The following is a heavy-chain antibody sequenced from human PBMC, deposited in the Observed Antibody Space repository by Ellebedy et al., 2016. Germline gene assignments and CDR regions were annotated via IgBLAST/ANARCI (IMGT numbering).Heavy chain of an antibody. Sequence: GESLKISXSASGFTFITYGIQWVRQAPGKGLEWVAVISYDGNNKFYAESVRGRFAISRDESKNTVYLQMNNLRPEDAAMYYCAKDGGGWYDYVWGSYRSPVDSWGQGTLVAVSP. J-gene: IGHJ4*02. V-gene: IGHV3-30*18. D-gene: IGHD3-16*02. CDR2: ISYDGNNK. CDR1: GFTFITYG. CDR3: AKDGGGWYDYVWGSYRSPVDS.